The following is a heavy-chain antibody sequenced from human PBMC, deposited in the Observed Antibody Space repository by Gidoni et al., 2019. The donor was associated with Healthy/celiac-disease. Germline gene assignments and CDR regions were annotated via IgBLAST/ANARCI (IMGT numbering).Heavy chain of an antibody. CDR1: GFPVSSNY. CDR3: ARERGDGYNCGMDV. Sequence: EVQLVESGGGLIQPGGSLRLSCAASGFPVSSNYMSWVRQAPGKGLEWVSVIYSGGSTDYADSVKGRFTISRDNSKNTLYLQMNSRRAEDTAVYYCARERGDGYNCGMDVWGQGTTVTVSS. J-gene: IGHJ6*02. V-gene: IGHV3-53*01. D-gene: IGHD5-12*01. CDR2: IYSGGST.